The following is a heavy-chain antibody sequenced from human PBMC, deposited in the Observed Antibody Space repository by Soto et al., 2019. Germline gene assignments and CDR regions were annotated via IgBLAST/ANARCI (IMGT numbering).Heavy chain of an antibody. D-gene: IGHD2-8*02. CDR3: VKDSYVTGVYWGYFDY. CDR2: ISWNSGNI. V-gene: IGHV3-9*01. J-gene: IGHJ4*02. Sequence: EVQLVESGGGLVQPGRSLRLSCAASGFKFEDYAMFWVRQPPGKGLEWVSGISWNSGNIVYADSVKGRFTISRDNAKNSLYRQMNSLGREDRALYYCVKDSYVTGVYWGYFDYWGQGTQVPVSS. CDR1: GFKFEDYA.